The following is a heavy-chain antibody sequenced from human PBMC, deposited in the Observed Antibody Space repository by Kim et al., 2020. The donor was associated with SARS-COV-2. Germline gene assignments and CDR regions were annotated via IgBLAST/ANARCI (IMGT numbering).Heavy chain of an antibody. D-gene: IGHD1-26*01. Sequence: TNYAQKLQGRVTMTTDTSTSTAYMELRSLRSDDTAVYYCARLGYSQLLDYWGQGTLVTVSS. J-gene: IGHJ4*02. CDR3: ARLGYSQLLDY. V-gene: IGHV1-18*01. CDR2: T.